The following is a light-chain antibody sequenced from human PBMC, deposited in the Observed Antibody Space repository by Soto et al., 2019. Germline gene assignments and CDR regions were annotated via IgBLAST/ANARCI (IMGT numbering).Light chain of an antibody. CDR2: DVS. Sequence: QSVLTQPASVSGSPGQSIIISCTGTSSDADAYNYVSWYQHHPGKAPKLLIYDVSNRPSGISNRFSGSKSGNTASLTISGLQPEDEADYFCSSYTRSTILFGGGTKVTVL. CDR3: SSYTRSTIL. J-gene: IGLJ2*01. CDR1: SSDADAYNY. V-gene: IGLV2-14*03.